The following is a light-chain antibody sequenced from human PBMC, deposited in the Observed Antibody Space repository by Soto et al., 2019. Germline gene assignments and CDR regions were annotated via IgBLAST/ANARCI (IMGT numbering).Light chain of an antibody. Sequence: QSVLTQPASVSGSPGQSITISCTATTSDVGGFDSVSWYQQHPGTAPRVIIYEVSNRPSGVSYRFSGSKSANTASLTISGLQAEDEAEYYCSSYTNINTRACVFGTGTKLTVL. V-gene: IGLV2-14*01. CDR2: EVS. CDR3: SSYTNINTRACV. J-gene: IGLJ1*01. CDR1: TSDVGGFDS.